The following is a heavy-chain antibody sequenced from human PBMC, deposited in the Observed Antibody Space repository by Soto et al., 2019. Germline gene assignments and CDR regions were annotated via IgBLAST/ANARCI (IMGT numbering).Heavy chain of an antibody. CDR1: GGSISSGGYS. CDR3: ARDQLEGNWFDP. CDR2: IYHSGNT. V-gene: IGHV4-30-2*01. D-gene: IGHD1-1*01. Sequence: QLQLQESGSGLVRPSQTLSLTCAVSGGSISSGGYSWNWIRQPPGKGLEWIGYIYHSGNTLYNPSPKRRVTISVDKSKTQFSLKLSSVTAADTAVYYCARDQLEGNWFDPWGQGTLVTVSS. J-gene: IGHJ5*02.